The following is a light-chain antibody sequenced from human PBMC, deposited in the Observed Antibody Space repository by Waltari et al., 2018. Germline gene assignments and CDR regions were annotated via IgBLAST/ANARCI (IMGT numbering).Light chain of an antibody. V-gene: IGKV1-9*01. Sequence: DIQLTQSPSVLSASVGDRVTITCRASQGISSYLAWYQQKPKKAPKVLIHAASSLQSGVPARFSGSGSGTEFTLTISSLQPEDSATYYCQQLKTYPLTFGGGTKVEIK. CDR2: AAS. CDR1: QGISSY. CDR3: QQLKTYPLT. J-gene: IGKJ4*01.